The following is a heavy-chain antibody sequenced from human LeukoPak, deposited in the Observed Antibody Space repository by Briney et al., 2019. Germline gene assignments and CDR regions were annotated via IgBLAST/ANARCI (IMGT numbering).Heavy chain of an antibody. Sequence: ASVRVSCKASGYTFTGHHIHWVRQAPGQGLEWMGWINPKSGDTYYAQKFQGGVTMTRDTSISTAYMELTSLRSDDTAVYYCARDPLGFLDKYWGQGTLVTVSS. V-gene: IGHV1-2*02. CDR2: INPKSGDT. J-gene: IGHJ4*02. D-gene: IGHD3-3*01. CDR3: ARDPLGFLDKY. CDR1: GYTFTGHH.